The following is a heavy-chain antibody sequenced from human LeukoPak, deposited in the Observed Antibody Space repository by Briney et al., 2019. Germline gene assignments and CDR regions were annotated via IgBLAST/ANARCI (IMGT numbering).Heavy chain of an antibody. D-gene: IGHD3-3*01. CDR2: MNPNSGNT. CDR3: ARATNLEWTVLDY. Sequence: GASVKVSCKASGYTFTSYDINWVRQATGQGLEWMGWMNPNSGNTGYAQKFQGRVTMTRNTSISTAYMELSSLRAEDTAVYYCARATNLEWTVLDYWGQGTLVTVSS. V-gene: IGHV1-8*01. J-gene: IGHJ4*02. CDR1: GYTFTSYD.